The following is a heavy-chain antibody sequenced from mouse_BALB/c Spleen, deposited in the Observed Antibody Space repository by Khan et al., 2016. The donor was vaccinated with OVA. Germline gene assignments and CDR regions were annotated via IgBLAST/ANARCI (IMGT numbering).Heavy chain of an antibody. J-gene: IGHJ4*01. Sequence: EVQLQESGPGLVKPSQSLSLTCTVTGYSITSDYAWNWIRQFPGNKLEWMGYISSTGSTSYNPSLKSRISITRDTSKNQFFLQLKSVTTEDTATYYCARSLYYSDGDGLDCWGRGTSVTVSS. CDR2: ISSTGST. D-gene: IGHD2-13*01. V-gene: IGHV3-2*02. CDR1: GYSITSDYA. CDR3: ARSLYYSDGDGLDC.